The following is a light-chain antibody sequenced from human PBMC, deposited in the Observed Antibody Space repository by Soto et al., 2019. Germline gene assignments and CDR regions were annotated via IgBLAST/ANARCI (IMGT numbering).Light chain of an antibody. J-gene: IGLJ3*02. V-gene: IGLV2-23*01. Sequence: QSVLTQPASVSGSPGQSITISCTGTSSDVGSYNLVSWYQQHPGKAPKLMIYEGRKRPSGVSNRFSGSKSGNTASLTISGLQAEEEADYYCCSYAGSSTGVFGGGTKLTVL. CDR2: EGR. CDR3: CSYAGSSTGV. CDR1: SSDVGSYNL.